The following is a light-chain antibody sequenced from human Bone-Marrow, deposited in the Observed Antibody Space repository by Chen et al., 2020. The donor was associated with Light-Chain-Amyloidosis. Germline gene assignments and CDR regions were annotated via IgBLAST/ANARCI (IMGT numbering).Light chain of an antibody. CDR3: QVWDRGSDRPV. V-gene: IGLV3-21*02. J-gene: IGLJ3*02. CDR2: DDS. Sequence: SYVLTQPSSVSVAPGQTATIACGGNKIGSTSVHWYQQTPGQAPLLVVYDDSDRPSGIPERLSGSNSGNTATLTISSVEAGDEADYYCQVWDRGSDRPVFGGGTKLTVL. CDR1: KIGSTS.